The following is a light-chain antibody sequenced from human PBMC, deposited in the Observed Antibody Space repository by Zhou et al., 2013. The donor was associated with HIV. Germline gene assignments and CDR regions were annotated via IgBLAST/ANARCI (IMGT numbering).Light chain of an antibody. CDR3: LNXDNRPWT. CDR2: SAS. CDR1: QGIRNS. V-gene: IGKV1-27*01. Sequence: DIQMTQSPLFLSASVGNRVTITCRATQGIRNSLAWYQQKPGKVPKLLIYSASILQSGVPSRFSGSGSGTDFTLTINSLQPEDIATYFCLNXDNRPWTFGQGTKVEIK. J-gene: IGKJ1*01.